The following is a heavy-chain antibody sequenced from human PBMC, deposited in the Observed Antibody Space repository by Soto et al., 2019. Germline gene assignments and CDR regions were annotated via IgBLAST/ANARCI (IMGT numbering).Heavy chain of an antibody. CDR1: GDSVSSNSAA. Sequence: QVQLRQSGPGLLKPSQTLSLTCAISGDSVSSNSAAWNWIRQSPSRGLEWLGRTFYRSRWHSDYAVSVRGRITIDADTSNNQFSLQLNSVTPEDTAVYYCATSRPQSKDYDYYFDPWGQGTLVTVSA. V-gene: IGHV6-1*01. J-gene: IGHJ5*02. CDR2: TFYRSRWHS. D-gene: IGHD5-12*01. CDR3: ATSRPQSKDYDYYFDP.